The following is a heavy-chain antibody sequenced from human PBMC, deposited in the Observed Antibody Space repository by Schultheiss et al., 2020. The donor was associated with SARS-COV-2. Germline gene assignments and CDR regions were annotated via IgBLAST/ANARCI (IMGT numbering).Heavy chain of an antibody. Sequence: SETLSLTCAVSGGSISSGGYYWSWIRQHPGKGLEWIGEINHSGSTNYNPSLKSRVTISVDKSKNQFSLKLSSVTAADTAVYYCARAAADYFDYWGQGTLVTVSS. CDR2: INHSGST. J-gene: IGHJ4*02. D-gene: IGHD6-13*01. CDR3: ARAAADYFDY. V-gene: IGHV4-61*08. CDR1: GGSISSGGYY.